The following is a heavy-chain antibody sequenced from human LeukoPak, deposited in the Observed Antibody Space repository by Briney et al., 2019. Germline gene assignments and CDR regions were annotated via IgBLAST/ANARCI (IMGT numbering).Heavy chain of an antibody. CDR3: ARDRDYYGSGTEGNFDS. CDR1: GGSISSYDYY. J-gene: IGHJ4*02. D-gene: IGHD3-10*01. CDR2: IYYSGST. Sequence: SQTLSLTCTVSGGSISSYDYYWSWIRQPPGKGLEWIGYIYYSGSTHYNPSLKSRVTILVDTSKNQFSLKLSSVTAADTAVYYCARDRDYYGSGTEGNFDSWGQGILVTVSS. V-gene: IGHV4-30-4*01.